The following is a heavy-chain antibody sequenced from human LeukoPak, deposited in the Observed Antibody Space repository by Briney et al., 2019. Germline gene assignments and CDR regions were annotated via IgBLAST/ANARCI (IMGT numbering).Heavy chain of an antibody. CDR3: ARALARDVYNINWFDP. V-gene: IGHV1-18*01. CDR1: GYTFTSYA. CDR2: ISAYSGYT. D-gene: IGHD5-24*01. Sequence: ASVTVSCKASGYTFTSYAISWVRQAPGQGLEWMGWISAYSGYTNYAQNLQGRVTMTTDTSTSTAYMELTSLRSDDTAVYYCARALARDVYNINWFDPWGQGTLVTVSS. J-gene: IGHJ5*02.